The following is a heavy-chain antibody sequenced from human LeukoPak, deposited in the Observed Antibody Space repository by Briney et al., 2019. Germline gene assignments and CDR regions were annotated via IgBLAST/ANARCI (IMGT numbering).Heavy chain of an antibody. CDR1: GYIFTSYG. V-gene: IGHV1-18*01. D-gene: IGHD3-22*01. Sequence: GASVKVSCKASGYIFTSYGISWVRQAPGQGLEWMGWISAYNGNTNYAQKLQGRVTMTTDTSTSTAYMELRSLRSDDTAVYYCAREYYYDSSGYYHYWGQGTLVTVSS. J-gene: IGHJ4*02. CDR2: ISAYNGNT. CDR3: AREYYYDSSGYYHY.